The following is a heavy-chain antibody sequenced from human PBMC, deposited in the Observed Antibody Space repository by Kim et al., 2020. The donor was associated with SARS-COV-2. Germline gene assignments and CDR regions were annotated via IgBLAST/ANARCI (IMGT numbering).Heavy chain of an antibody. V-gene: IGHV4-59*01. J-gene: IGHJ6*01. CDR2: IYYSGST. CDR3: ARGYSSSWYDYYYYGMDV. Sequence: SETLSLTCTVSGGSISSYYWSWIRQPPGKGLEWIGYIYYSGSTNYNPSLKSRVTISVDTSKNQFSLKLSSVTAADTAVYYCARGYSSSWYDYYYYGMDV. D-gene: IGHD6-13*01. CDR1: GGSISSYY.